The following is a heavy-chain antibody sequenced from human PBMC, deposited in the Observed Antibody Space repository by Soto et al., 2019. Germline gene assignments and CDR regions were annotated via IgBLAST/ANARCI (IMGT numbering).Heavy chain of an antibody. CDR2: IYRSGST. D-gene: IGHD4-4*01. CDR3: ARDHDYSNFDY. V-gene: IGHV4-61*08. J-gene: IGHJ4*02. CDR1: GDSVGSSAAMY. Sequence: SETLSLTCTVSGDSVGSSAAMYWAWIRQPPGKELGFIGKIYRSGSTLLNSALQSRVTLSMEPSKNQFSLNLGSVTAGDTGLYFCARDHDYSNFDYWGQGTLVTVSS.